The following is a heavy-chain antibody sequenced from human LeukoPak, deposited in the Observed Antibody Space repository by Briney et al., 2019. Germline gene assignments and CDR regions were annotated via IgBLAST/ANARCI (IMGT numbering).Heavy chain of an antibody. D-gene: IGHD2-21*02. Sequence: GRSLRLSCAASGFIFSTYGMHWVRQAPGKGLEWVALILYDGSNTYHADSAKGRFTISRDNSKNTLYLQMNSLTAEDTAVYYCAKGHCGGDCYPYYFDFWGQGTLVTVSS. CDR2: ILYDGSNT. V-gene: IGHV3-30*18. CDR3: AKGHCGGDCYPYYFDF. J-gene: IGHJ4*02. CDR1: GFIFSTYG.